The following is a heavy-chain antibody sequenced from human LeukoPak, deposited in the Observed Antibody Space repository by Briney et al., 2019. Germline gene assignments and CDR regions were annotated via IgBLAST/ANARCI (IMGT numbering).Heavy chain of an antibody. CDR2: ISSSSSYI. J-gene: IGHJ4*02. CDR1: GFTFSSYS. V-gene: IGHV3-21*01. CDR3: ARVPIAAAGIAFDY. D-gene: IGHD6-13*01. Sequence: GGSLRLSCAASGFTFSSYSMNWVRQAPGKGLEWVSSISSSSSYIYYADSVKGRFTISRDNAKNSLYLQMNSLRAEDTAVYYCARVPIAAAGIAFDYWGQGSLVIVSS.